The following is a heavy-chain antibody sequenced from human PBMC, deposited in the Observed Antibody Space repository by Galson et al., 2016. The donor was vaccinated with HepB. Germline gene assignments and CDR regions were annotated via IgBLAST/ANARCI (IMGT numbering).Heavy chain of an antibody. CDR2: IHYNGRP. Sequence: LSLTCSVSGGSITSSDWWSWVRQPPGKGLEWIAEIHYNGRPNHSPSLKSRVTISVDKSRNQFSLKLSSGTAADTAVYYCARGELALGFDYWGQGTLVTVSS. D-gene: IGHD3-10*01. J-gene: IGHJ4*02. CDR1: GGSITSSDW. V-gene: IGHV4-4*02. CDR3: ARGELALGFDY.